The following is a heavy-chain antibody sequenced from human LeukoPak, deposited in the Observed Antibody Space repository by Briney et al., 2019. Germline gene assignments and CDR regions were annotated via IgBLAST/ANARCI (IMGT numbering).Heavy chain of an antibody. CDR3: ARGKRYYFDY. CDR1: GYTFSSYG. J-gene: IGHJ4*02. CDR2: INPNSGGT. V-gene: IGHV1-2*02. Sequence: ASVKVSCKASGYTFSSYGITWVRQAPGQGLEWMGWINPNSGGTNYAQKFQGRVTMTRDTSISTAYMELSRLRSDDTAVYYCARGKRYYFDYWGQGTLVTVSS.